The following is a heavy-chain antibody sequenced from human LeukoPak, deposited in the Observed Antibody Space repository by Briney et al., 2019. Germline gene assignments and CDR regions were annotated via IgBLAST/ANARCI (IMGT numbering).Heavy chain of an antibody. CDR1: GYSISSSYY. CDR3: ARDRGYSDYDSGIDY. CDR2: IYYSGST. D-gene: IGHD5-12*01. V-gene: IGHV4-38-2*02. Sequence: SETLSLTCTVSGYSISSSYYWGWIRQPPGKGLEWIGSIYYSGSTYYNPSLKSRVTISIDTSKNQFSLKLSSVSAADTAVYYCARDRGYSDYDSGIDYWGQGTLVTVSS. J-gene: IGHJ4*02.